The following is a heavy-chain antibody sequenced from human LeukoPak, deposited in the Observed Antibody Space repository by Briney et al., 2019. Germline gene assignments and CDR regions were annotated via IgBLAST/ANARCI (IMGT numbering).Heavy chain of an antibody. D-gene: IGHD5-18*01. J-gene: IGHJ5*02. Sequence: PSETLSLTCTVSGSMYNYYWSWIRQPPGKGLEWVGYIHYNGITNYNPSIKSRVTISVDTSKNQFSLKLSSVTAADTAVYYCARNVDTARGHWFDPWGQGTLVTVSS. CDR2: IHYNGIT. CDR3: ARNVDTARGHWFDP. V-gene: IGHV4-59*01. CDR1: GSMYNYY.